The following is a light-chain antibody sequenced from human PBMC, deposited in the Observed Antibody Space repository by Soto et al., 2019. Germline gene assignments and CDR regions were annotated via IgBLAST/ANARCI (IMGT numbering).Light chain of an antibody. CDR1: QNISNY. Sequence: ILLTQCPGTLYFTPGKRSTLSCMASQNISNYLIWYQQKPGQAPRLLIYDVSNRATGIPARFSGSGSGTDFTLTISSLEPEDFAVYYCQQRSNWPRTFGQGTKVDIK. CDR3: QQRSNWPRT. J-gene: IGKJ1*01. CDR2: DVS. V-gene: IGKV3-11*01.